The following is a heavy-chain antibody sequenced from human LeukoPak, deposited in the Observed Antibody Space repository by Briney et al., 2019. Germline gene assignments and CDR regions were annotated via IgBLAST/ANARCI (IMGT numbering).Heavy chain of an antibody. CDR3: VKDPSGSYYYYYGMDV. Sequence: PGGSLRLSCAASGFTFCSYAMYWVRQAPGKALEYVSAMSSNGGSTYYADSVKGRFTISRDNSKNTLYLQMSSLRAEDTAVYYCVKDPSGSYYYYYGMDVWGQGTTVTVSS. CDR1: GFTFCSYA. J-gene: IGHJ6*02. V-gene: IGHV3-64D*06. CDR2: MSSNGGST. D-gene: IGHD1-26*01.